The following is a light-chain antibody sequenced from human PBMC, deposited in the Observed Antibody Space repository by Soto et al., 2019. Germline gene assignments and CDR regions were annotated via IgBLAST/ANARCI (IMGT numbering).Light chain of an antibody. CDR1: SSNIGSST. CDR2: NNN. V-gene: IGLV1-44*01. CDR3: AAWDDSLNAVV. J-gene: IGLJ2*01. Sequence: QSVLTQPPSASGTPGQRVTISCSGSSSNIGSSTVNWFQQLPGTAPKLLIYNNNQRPSGVPDRFSGSKSDTSASLAISGLQSEGEADYYCAAWDDSLNAVVFGGGTKLTVL.